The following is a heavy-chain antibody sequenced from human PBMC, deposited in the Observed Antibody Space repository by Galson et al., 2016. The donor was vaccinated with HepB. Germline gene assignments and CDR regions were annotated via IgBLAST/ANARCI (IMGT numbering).Heavy chain of an antibody. Sequence: SLRLSCAASGLTFSNFWMTWVRQAPGKGLEWVANINQDGTEKHYLDSVRGRFTISRDNAKSSLFLQMNSLRAEDTVVYFCARVYQYTLDYWGEGTLVTVSS. CDR1: GLTFSNFW. D-gene: IGHD1-1*01. V-gene: IGHV3-7*04. J-gene: IGHJ4*02. CDR2: INQDGTEK. CDR3: ARVYQYTLDY.